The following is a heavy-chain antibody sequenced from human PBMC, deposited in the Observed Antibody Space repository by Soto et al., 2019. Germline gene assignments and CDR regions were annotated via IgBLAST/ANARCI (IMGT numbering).Heavy chain of an antibody. Sequence: GGSLRLSCAASGFTFSSYSMNWVRQAPGKGLEWVSSISSSSSYIYYADSVKGRFTISRDNAKNSLYLQMNSLRAEDTAVYYCARDSISGYSSGWYFDAFDIWGQGTMVTVPS. J-gene: IGHJ3*02. D-gene: IGHD6-19*01. CDR2: ISSSSSYI. V-gene: IGHV3-21*01. CDR1: GFTFSSYS. CDR3: ARDSISGYSSGWYFDAFDI.